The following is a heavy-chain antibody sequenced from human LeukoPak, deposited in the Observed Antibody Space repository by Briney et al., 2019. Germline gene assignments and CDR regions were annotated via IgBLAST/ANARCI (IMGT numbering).Heavy chain of an antibody. Sequence: SGGSLRLSCAASGFTFSSYAMHWVRQAPGKGLEWVAVISYDGSNKYYADSVKGRFTISRDNSKNTLYLQMNSLRAEDTAVYYCARQGDGGYDASDIWGQGTMVTVSS. CDR3: ARQGDGGYDASDI. V-gene: IGHV3-30-3*01. D-gene: IGHD4-17*01. J-gene: IGHJ3*02. CDR1: GFTFSSYA. CDR2: ISYDGSNK.